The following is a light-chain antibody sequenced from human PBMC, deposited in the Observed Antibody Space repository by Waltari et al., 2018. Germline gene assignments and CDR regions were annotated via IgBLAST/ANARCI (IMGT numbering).Light chain of an antibody. CDR3: SSYAGSNTVI. V-gene: IGLV2-8*01. Sequence: QSALTQPPSASGSPGQSVTISCTGPSNDVGGYTYVPWYQQHPDKAPKLIIYEVKTRPSGVPDRFSGSKSDNTASLTVSGLQAGDEADYYCSSYAGSNTVIFGGGTKLTVL. J-gene: IGLJ2*01. CDR2: EVK. CDR1: SNDVGGYTY.